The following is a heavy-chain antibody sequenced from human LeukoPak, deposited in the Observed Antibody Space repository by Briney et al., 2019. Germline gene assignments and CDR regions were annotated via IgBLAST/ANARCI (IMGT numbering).Heavy chain of an antibody. J-gene: IGHJ4*02. Sequence: PSETLSLTCTVSGGSISSSGYYWGWIRQPPGKGLEWIGSMYYSGSTYHNPSLKSRVTISVDTSKNQFSLKLSSVTAADTAVYYCARDFRGGYDFWSGYYTPYYFDYWGQGILVTVSS. CDR1: GGSISSSGYY. CDR2: MYYSGST. D-gene: IGHD3-3*01. V-gene: IGHV4-39*07. CDR3: ARDFRGGYDFWSGYYTPYYFDY.